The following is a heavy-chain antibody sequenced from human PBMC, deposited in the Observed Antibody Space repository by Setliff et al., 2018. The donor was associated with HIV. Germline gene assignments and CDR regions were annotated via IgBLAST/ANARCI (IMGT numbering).Heavy chain of an antibody. D-gene: IGHD3-10*01. CDR2: IYHVGTT. CDR3: VTTDYFYGRNNFEY. Sequence: SETLSLTCTVSGYSMSGGYNWGWIRQSPEKGLEWIGNIYHVGTTYYNPSLKSRVTLSVDPSKSQFSLELTSVTAADTALYYCVTTDYFYGRNNFEYWGQGALVTVSS. J-gene: IGHJ4*02. CDR1: GYSMSGGYN. V-gene: IGHV4-38-2*02.